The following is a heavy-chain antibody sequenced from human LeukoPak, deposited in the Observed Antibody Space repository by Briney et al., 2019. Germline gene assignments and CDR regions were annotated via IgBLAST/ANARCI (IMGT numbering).Heavy chain of an antibody. J-gene: IGHJ3*02. CDR1: GDSVSSNSAA. Sequence: SHTLSLTCAISGDSVSSNSAAWNWIRQSPSRGLEWLGRTYYRSKLYNDYAVSVKSRITINPDTSKNQFSLQLNSVPPEDTAVYYCARGAHDSSGSYYVGAFDIWGQGTMVTVSS. V-gene: IGHV6-1*01. D-gene: IGHD3-22*01. CDR2: TYYRSKLYN. CDR3: ARGAHDSSGSYYVGAFDI.